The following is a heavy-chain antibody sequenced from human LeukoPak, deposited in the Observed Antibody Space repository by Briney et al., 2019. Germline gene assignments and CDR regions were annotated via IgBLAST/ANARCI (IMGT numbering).Heavy chain of an antibody. V-gene: IGHV4-39*01. J-gene: IGHJ5*02. CDR1: GGSISSSSYY. Sequence: PSETLSLTCTVSGGSISSSSYYWGWIRQPPGKGLEWIGSIYYSGSTYYNPSLKSRVTISVDTSKNQFSLKLSSVTAADTAVYYCARFRGDGYDLNWFDPWGQGTQVTVSS. CDR3: ARFRGDGYDLNWFDP. CDR2: IYYSGST. D-gene: IGHD5-24*01.